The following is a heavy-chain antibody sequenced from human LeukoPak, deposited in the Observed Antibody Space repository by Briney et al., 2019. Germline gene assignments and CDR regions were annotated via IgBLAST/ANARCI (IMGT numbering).Heavy chain of an antibody. J-gene: IGHJ4*02. CDR1: GFTFGDYE. D-gene: IGHD2/OR15-2a*01. CDR3: TRRISFRGSDY. CDR2: IRTKANGGTP. V-gene: IGHV3-49*04. Sequence: GGSLRPSCTVSGFTFGDYEMTWVRQAPGKGLEWVGFIRTKANGGTPEYAASVKGRFTISRNDFTSIGFLQMNSLTTEDTAVYYCTRRISFRGSDYWGQGTLVSVSS.